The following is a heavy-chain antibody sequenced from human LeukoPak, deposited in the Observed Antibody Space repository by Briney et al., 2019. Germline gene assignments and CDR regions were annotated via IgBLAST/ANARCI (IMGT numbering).Heavy chain of an antibody. J-gene: IGHJ4*02. CDR3: AGGYYYDTNGYYY. V-gene: IGHV1-46*01. CDR2: INPSGGST. CDR1: GYSFTTYY. Sequence: GASVKVSCKASGYSFTTYYMHWVRQAPGQGLEWMGIINPSGGSTSYAQTFQGRVTMTRDTSTSTVYMELSNLRSEDTAVYYCAGGYYYDTNGYYYWGQGTLVTVSS. D-gene: IGHD3-22*01.